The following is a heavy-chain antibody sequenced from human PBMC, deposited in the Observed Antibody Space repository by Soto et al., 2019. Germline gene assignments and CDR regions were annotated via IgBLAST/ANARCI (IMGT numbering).Heavy chain of an antibody. CDR2: IWYDGSNK. Sequence: GGSLRLSCAASGFTFSSYGMHWVRQAPGKGLEWVAVIWYDGSNKYYADSVKGRFTISRDNSKNTLYLQMNSLRAEDTAVYYCARDRGLEGTFVYYGMDVWGQGTTVTVS. CDR1: GFTFSSYG. D-gene: IGHD3-16*01. J-gene: IGHJ6*02. CDR3: ARDRGLEGTFVYYGMDV. V-gene: IGHV3-33*01.